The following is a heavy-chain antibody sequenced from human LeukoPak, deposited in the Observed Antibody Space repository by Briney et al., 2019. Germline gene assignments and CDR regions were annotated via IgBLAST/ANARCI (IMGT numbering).Heavy chain of an antibody. CDR3: AKDIGLGYCSSTSCYDHYYGMDV. CDR2: ISWNSGSI. Sequence: GGSLRLSCAASGFTFDDYAMHWVRQAPGKGLEWVSGISWNSGSIGYADSVKGRFTISRDNAKNSLYLQMDSLRAEDTALYYCAKDIGLGYCSSTSCYDHYYGMDVWGQGTTVTVSS. J-gene: IGHJ6*02. CDR1: GFTFDDYA. D-gene: IGHD2-2*01. V-gene: IGHV3-9*01.